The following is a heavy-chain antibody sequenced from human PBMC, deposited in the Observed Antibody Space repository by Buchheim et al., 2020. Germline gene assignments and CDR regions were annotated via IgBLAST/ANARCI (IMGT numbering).Heavy chain of an antibody. CDR3: AIHQGAKSSGSYYRPVDY. CDR1: GFTFSSYA. Sequence: EVQLLESGGGLVQPGGSLRLSCAASGFTFSSYAMSWVRQAPGKGLEWVSAISGGGGSTYYADSVKGRFTISRDNSKNTIYLQMNSLRAEDTAVYYCAIHQGAKSSGSYYRPVDYWGQGT. CDR2: ISGGGGST. D-gene: IGHD3-10*01. V-gene: IGHV3-23*01. J-gene: IGHJ4*02.